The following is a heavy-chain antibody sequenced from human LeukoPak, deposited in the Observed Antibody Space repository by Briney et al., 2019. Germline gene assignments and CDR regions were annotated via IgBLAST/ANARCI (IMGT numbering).Heavy chain of an antibody. CDR2: ILYDGSNK. CDR3: ARGTMFPYYFDY. V-gene: IGHV3-30*02. CDR1: GFTFSSYG. Sequence: GGSLRLSCAASGFTFSSYGMHWVRQAPGKGLEWVAFILYDGSNKYYADSLKGRFTISRDNAKNSLYLQMNSLRAEDTAVYYCARGTMFPYYFDYWGQGTLVTVSS. D-gene: IGHD3-10*02. J-gene: IGHJ4*02.